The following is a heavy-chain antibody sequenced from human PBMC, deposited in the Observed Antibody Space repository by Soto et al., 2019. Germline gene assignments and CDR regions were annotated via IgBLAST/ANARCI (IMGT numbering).Heavy chain of an antibody. D-gene: IGHD3-3*01. V-gene: IGHV3-23*01. CDR3: AKVAAYYDFWSGYYTGRAFDI. Sequence: GGSLRLSCAASGFTFSSYAMSWVRQAPGKGLEWVSAISGSGGSTYYADSVKGRFTISRDNSKNTLYLQMNSLRAEDTAVYYCAKVAAYYDFWSGYYTGRAFDIWGQGTMVTVSS. J-gene: IGHJ3*02. CDR2: ISGSGGST. CDR1: GFTFSSYA.